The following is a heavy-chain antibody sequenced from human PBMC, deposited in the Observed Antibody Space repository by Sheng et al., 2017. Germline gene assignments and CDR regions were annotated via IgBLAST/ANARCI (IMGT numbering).Heavy chain of an antibody. V-gene: IGHV3-9*01. D-gene: IGHD2-15*01. CDR1: GFTFGNYA. J-gene: IGHJ3*02. CDR2: ISGSSDYV. Sequence: EVQLVESGGGLVQPGRSLRLSCAASGFTFGNYAMHWVRQAPGKGLEWVSGISGSSDYVVYADSVKGRFTISRDNAKNTLYLQMNSLRAEDTAVYYCVRSGVPNGFDIWGQGTMVTVSS. CDR3: VRSGVPNGFDI.